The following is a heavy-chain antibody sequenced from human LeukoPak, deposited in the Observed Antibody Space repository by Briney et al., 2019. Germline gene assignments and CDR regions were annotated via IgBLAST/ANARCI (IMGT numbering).Heavy chain of an antibody. D-gene: IGHD3-22*01. CDR2: IRSKANSYAT. J-gene: IGHJ6*03. CDR1: GFIFSDSA. V-gene: IGHV3-73*01. CDR3: TSWSTYYYDSSGYYYDYYYMDV. Sequence: PGGSLRLSCAASGFIFSDSAIHWVRQAPGKGLEWVGRIRSKANSYATEYAASVKGRFTISRDGSKHTAFLQMNCLKTEDTAVYYCTSWSTYYYDSSGYYYDYYYMDVWGKGTTVTVSS.